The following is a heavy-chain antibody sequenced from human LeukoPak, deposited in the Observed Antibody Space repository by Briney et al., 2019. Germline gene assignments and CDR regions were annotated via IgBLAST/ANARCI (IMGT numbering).Heavy chain of an antibody. Sequence: PGGSLRLSCAASGFTFSSDSMNWVRQAPGRGLEWVSSISSSSSYIYYADSVRGRFTISRDNAKNSLYLQMNSLRADDTAVYYCLRDYYGSGNYWGQGTLVTVSS. CDR1: GFTFSSDS. D-gene: IGHD3-10*01. V-gene: IGHV3-21*06. CDR3: LRDYYGSGNY. J-gene: IGHJ4*02. CDR2: ISSSSSYI.